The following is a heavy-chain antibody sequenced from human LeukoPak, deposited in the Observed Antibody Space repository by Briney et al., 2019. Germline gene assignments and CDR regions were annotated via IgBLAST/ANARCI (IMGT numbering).Heavy chain of an antibody. D-gene: IGHD3-22*01. Sequence: ASVKVSCKASGYTFTTHYMHWLRPAPGQGLEWMGIINPSGGSTTYAQKFQGRVTVTRDMSTSTVYMEVSSLRSEDTAVYYCARDMSRGLYYDSSYFDFWGQGTLVTVSS. J-gene: IGHJ4*02. V-gene: IGHV1-46*01. CDR3: ARDMSRGLYYDSSYFDF. CDR1: GYTFTTHY. CDR2: INPSGGST.